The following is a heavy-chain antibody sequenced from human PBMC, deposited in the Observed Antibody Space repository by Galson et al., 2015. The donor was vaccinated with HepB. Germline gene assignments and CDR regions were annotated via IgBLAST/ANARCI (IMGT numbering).Heavy chain of an antibody. J-gene: IGHJ3*02. Sequence: SLRLSCAASGFTFSSYAMHWVRQAPGKGLEWVAVISYDGSNKYYADSVKGRFTISRDNSKNTLYLQMNSLRAEDTAVYYCARDPYVDIVAPRLDDAFDIWGQGTMVTVSS. CDR2: ISYDGSNK. V-gene: IGHV3-30*04. CDR1: GFTFSSYA. CDR3: ARDPYVDIVAPRLDDAFDI. D-gene: IGHD5-12*01.